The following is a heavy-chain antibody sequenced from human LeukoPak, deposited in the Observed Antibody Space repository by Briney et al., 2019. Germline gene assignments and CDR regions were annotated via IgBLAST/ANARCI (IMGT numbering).Heavy chain of an antibody. D-gene: IGHD3-10*01. CDR3: ARSSALGGYFDY. Sequence: GSLRLSCAASGFTFSSYDMHWVRQATGKGLEWVSAIGTAGDTYYPGSVRGRFTISRENAKNSLYLQMNSLRAGDTAVYYCARSSALGGYFDYWGQGTLVTVSS. V-gene: IGHV3-13*01. CDR1: GFTFSSYD. J-gene: IGHJ4*02. CDR2: IGTAGDT.